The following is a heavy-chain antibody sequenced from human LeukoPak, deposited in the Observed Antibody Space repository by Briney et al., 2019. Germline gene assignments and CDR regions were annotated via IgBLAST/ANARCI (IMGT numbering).Heavy chain of an antibody. CDR2: ISAYTGNT. J-gene: IGHJ4*02. D-gene: IGHD2-15*01. Sequence: ASVKVSCKASGYTFTNYGINWVRQAPGQGLEWMGWISAYTGNTDYAQKFQGRVTMTTDTSTSTAYMDLRSLRSDDTAVYYCARGYPVQDYWGQGTLVTVSS. CDR3: ARGYPVQDY. CDR1: GYTFTNYG. V-gene: IGHV1-18*01.